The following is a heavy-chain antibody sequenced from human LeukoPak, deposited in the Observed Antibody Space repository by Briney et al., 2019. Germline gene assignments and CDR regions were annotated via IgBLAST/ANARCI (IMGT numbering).Heavy chain of an antibody. V-gene: IGHV5-51*01. CDR3: AKHLYAARYSIDAFDI. J-gene: IGHJ3*02. CDR1: GYSFTTYW. D-gene: IGHD2-15*01. CDR2: IYPGDSDT. Sequence: GESLKISCKGSGYSFTTYWIGWVRQMPGKGLEWMGIIYPGDSDTRYSPSFQGQVTISADKSISAAYLQWSSLKASDTAMYYCAKHLYAARYSIDAFDIWGQGTMVTVSS.